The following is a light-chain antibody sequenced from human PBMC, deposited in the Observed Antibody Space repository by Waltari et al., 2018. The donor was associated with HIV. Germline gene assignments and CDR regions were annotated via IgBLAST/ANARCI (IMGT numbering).Light chain of an antibody. Sequence: QSALTQPPSASGSLGQSVTISCTGSSSDVGRYDYVSWYQQHPGKAPKLLIFEVNKRPCGVPCRFAGSKSGNTASLTVSGLQAEDAAEYSCSSYAGINPVIFGGGTTLTVL. J-gene: IGLJ2*01. CDR1: SSDVGRYDY. CDR3: SSYAGINPVI. V-gene: IGLV2-8*01. CDR2: EVN.